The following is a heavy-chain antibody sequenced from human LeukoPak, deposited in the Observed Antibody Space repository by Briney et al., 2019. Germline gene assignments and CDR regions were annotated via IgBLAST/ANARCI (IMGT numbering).Heavy chain of an antibody. CDR2: ISSSGSTI. Sequence: PGGSLRLSCAASGFTFSSYEMSWVRQAPGKGLEWVSYISSSGSTIYYADSVKGRFTISRDNAKNSLYLQMNSLRAEDTAVYYCAGPSAYYYYYMDVWGKGTTVTISS. CDR3: AGPSAYYYYYMDV. V-gene: IGHV3-48*03. CDR1: GFTFSSYE. J-gene: IGHJ6*03.